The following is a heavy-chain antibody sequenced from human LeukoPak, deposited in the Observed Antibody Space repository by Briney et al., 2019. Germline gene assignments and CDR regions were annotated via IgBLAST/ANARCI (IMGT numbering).Heavy chain of an antibody. CDR3: TKDQQVGAAAYYFDS. CDR2: IANDGKDK. V-gene: IGHV3-30*18. Sequence: GGSLRLSCAASGFTFSRYGWHWVRQAPGKGLEWVAVIANDGKDKKYADSVKGRFSISRDNSKSTLYLQMNSLRAEDTGVYYCTKDQQVGAAAYYFDSWGQGTLVTVPS. J-gene: IGHJ4*02. D-gene: IGHD6-13*01. CDR1: GFTFSRYG.